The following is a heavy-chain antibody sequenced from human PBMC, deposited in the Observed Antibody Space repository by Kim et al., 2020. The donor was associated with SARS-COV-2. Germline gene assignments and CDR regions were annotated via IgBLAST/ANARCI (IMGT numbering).Heavy chain of an antibody. D-gene: IGHD1-7*01. J-gene: IGHJ4*02. V-gene: IGHV3-9*01. CDR3: AKDMGWDWNYENYFDY. Sequence: SVKGRFTISRDNAKNSLYLQMNSLRAEDTALYYCAKDMGWDWNYENYFDYWGQGTLVTVSS.